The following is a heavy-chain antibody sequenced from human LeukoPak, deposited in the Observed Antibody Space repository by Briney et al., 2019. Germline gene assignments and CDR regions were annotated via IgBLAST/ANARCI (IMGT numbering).Heavy chain of an antibody. CDR3: ASSRPGTNETYFDY. CDR1: GGSISSYY. D-gene: IGHD1-1*01. CDR2: IYTSGST. J-gene: IGHJ4*02. V-gene: IGHV4-4*07. Sequence: SETLSLTCTVSGGSISSYYWGWIRQPAGKGLEWIGRIYTSGSTNYNPSLKSRVTMSVDTSKNQFSLKLSSVTAADTAVYYCASSRPGTNETYFDYWGQGTLVTVSS.